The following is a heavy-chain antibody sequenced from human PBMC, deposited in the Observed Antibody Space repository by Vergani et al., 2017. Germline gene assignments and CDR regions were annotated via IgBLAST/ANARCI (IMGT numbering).Heavy chain of an antibody. CDR3: AREGSGSYSYYFDY. V-gene: IGHV3-66*01. CDR1: GFTVSSNY. D-gene: IGHD1-26*01. Sequence: EVQLVESGGGLVQPGGSLRLSCAASGFTVSSNYMSWVRQAPGKGLEWVSVIYSGGSTYYADSVKGRFTISRDNSKTTLYLQMNSLRAEDTAVYYCAREGSGSYSYYFDYWGQGTLVTVSS. CDR2: IYSGGST. J-gene: IGHJ4*02.